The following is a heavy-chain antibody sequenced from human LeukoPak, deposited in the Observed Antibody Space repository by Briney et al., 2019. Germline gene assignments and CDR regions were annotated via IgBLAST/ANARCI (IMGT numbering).Heavy chain of an antibody. V-gene: IGHV3-30*02. CDR1: GFNFNTFI. Sequence: GGSLRLSCAASGFNFNTFIMHWVRQAPGKGLEWVTFLRAGGPYGTEKFYADSVKGRFTISTDNSKNTLFLEMNSLRPEDTAVYYCAKDMGPRGFGELLTSDYWGQGTLVTVSS. D-gene: IGHD3-10*01. CDR2: LRAGGPYGTEK. J-gene: IGHJ4*02. CDR3: AKDMGPRGFGELLTSDY.